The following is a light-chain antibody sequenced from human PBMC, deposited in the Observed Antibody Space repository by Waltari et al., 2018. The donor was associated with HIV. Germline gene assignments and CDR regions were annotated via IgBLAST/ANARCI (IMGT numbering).Light chain of an antibody. CDR1: SSDVGGYNY. Sequence: QSALTQPASVSGSPGQSITISCTGTSSDVGGYNYVSWYQQHPGKAPQLMIYEVSNRPSGVSNRVAGSKSGNTASLTISGLQAEDEADYYRSSYTSSSTLVFGGGTKLTVL. CDR2: EVS. J-gene: IGLJ2*01. CDR3: SSYTSSSTLV. V-gene: IGLV2-14*01.